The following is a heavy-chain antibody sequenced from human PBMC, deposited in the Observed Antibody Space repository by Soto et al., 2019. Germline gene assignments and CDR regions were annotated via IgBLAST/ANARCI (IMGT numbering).Heavy chain of an antibody. J-gene: IGHJ4*02. V-gene: IGHV1-18*01. Sequence: QAQLVQSGAEVKKLGASVKVSCKASGYTFISHGISWVRQAPGQGLEWMGWIKVYNGNTNYAQNLQGRVTITTDTSTSTAYMELRGLRSDDTAVYYWGRGGGGGGIDYWGQGTLVTVSS. CDR2: IKVYNGNT. CDR3: GRGGGGGGIDY. D-gene: IGHD3-16*01. CDR1: GYTFISHG.